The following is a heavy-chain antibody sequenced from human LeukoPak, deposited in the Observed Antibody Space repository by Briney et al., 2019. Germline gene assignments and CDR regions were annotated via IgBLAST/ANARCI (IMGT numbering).Heavy chain of an antibody. D-gene: IGHD3-22*01. V-gene: IGHV4-59*01. Sequence: SETLSLTCSVSGGTITRYYWSWIRQPPGKGLELIGYIYYSGSTIYNPSLKSRVTISVDTSKNKFSLKLSSVTAADTAVYYCARGDYDSSGYTPTFDYWGQGALATVSS. CDR2: IYYSGST. J-gene: IGHJ4*02. CDR3: ARGDYDSSGYTPTFDY. CDR1: GGTITRYY.